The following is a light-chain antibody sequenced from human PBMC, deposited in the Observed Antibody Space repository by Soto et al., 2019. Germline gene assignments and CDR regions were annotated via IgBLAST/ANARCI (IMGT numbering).Light chain of an antibody. Sequence: EIVLTQFPGTLSLSPGERAALSCRASQSLNTNSLAWYQQKPGQAPRLLIYAASTRDTDIPDRFIGSGSGTDFALTITRLEPEDFALYYCQQYNASPLTFGPGTKVDIK. V-gene: IGKV3-20*01. CDR3: QQYNASPLT. CDR2: AAS. J-gene: IGKJ3*01. CDR1: QSLNTNS.